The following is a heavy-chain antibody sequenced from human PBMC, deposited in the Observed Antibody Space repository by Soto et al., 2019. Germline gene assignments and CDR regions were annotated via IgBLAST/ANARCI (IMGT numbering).Heavy chain of an antibody. V-gene: IGHV3-23*01. D-gene: IGHD5-18*01. CDR1: GFTFSSYA. Sequence: GGSLRLSCAASGFTFSSYAMSWVRQAPGKGLEWVSAISGSGSSTYYADSVKGRFTISRDNSKNTLYLQMNSLRAEDTAVYYCARARGVVTAMVIPVNYYYGLDVWGQGTKVTVSS. J-gene: IGHJ6*02. CDR2: ISGSGSST. CDR3: ARARGVVTAMVIPVNYYYGLDV.